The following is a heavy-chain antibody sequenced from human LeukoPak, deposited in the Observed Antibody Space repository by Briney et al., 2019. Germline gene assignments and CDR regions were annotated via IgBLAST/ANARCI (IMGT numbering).Heavy chain of an antibody. CDR3: ARGGSNDPFYYHYMDV. J-gene: IGHJ6*03. D-gene: IGHD1-1*01. V-gene: IGHV1-18*01. CDR2: ISTYNGNT. Sequence: GASVKVSCKASGYTFTSYGISWVRQAPGQGLEWMGWISTYNGNTNYAQNLQGRVTMTTDTSTSTAYMELRSLRSDDTAVYYCARGGSNDPFYYHYMDVWGKGTTVTVSS. CDR1: GYTFTSYG.